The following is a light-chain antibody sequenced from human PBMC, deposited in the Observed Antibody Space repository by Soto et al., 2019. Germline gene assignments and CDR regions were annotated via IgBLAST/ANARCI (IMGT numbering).Light chain of an antibody. CDR2: EVN. Sequence: QSALTQPASVSGSPGQSITISCSGTYNLVSWYQQHPGKAPKLMIFEVNKRPSGVSYRFSGSKSGNTASLTISALQAEDEADYFCCSYAGSNKVVFGGGTKLTVL. CDR1: YNL. CDR3: CSYAGSNKVV. J-gene: IGLJ2*01. V-gene: IGLV2-23*02.